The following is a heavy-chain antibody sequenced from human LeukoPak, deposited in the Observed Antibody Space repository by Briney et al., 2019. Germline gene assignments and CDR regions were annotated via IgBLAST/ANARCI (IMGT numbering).Heavy chain of an antibody. CDR3: ARRLLWFGESYPDWYFDL. D-gene: IGHD3-10*01. V-gene: IGHV4-59*12. J-gene: IGHJ2*01. CDR1: GGSISSYY. CDR2: IYYSGST. Sequence: PSETLSLTCTVSGGSISSYYWSWIRQPPGKGLEWIGYIYYSGSTNYNPSLKSRVTISVDTSKNQFSLKLSSVTAADTAVYYCARRLLWFGESYPDWYFDLWGRGTLVTVSS.